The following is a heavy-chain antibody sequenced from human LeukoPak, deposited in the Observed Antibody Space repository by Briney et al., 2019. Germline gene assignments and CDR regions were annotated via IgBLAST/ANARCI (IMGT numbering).Heavy chain of an antibody. Sequence: SVKVSCKASGGTFSSYAISWVRQAPGQGLEWMGGIIPIFGTANCAQKFQGRVTITADESTSTAYMELSSLRSEDTAVYYCARDLKRGYSSGRYSWGTGSSNDYWGQGTLVTVSS. D-gene: IGHD6-19*01. V-gene: IGHV1-69*13. J-gene: IGHJ4*02. CDR1: GGTFSSYA. CDR2: IIPIFGTA. CDR3: ARDLKRGYSSGRYSWGTGSSNDY.